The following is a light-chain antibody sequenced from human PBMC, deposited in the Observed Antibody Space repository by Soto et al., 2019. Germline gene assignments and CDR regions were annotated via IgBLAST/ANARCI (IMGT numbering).Light chain of an antibody. V-gene: IGKV3-15*01. Sequence: EIVVTQSPGTLSCSQPERATLSCRASQSVSSSYLAWYQQRPGQAPRLLIYGASTRATGIPARFSGSGSGTEFTLTISSLKSEAFAVYYCHHYNNWTHTFGGGTKVDIK. CDR1: QSVSSSY. J-gene: IGKJ4*01. CDR2: GAS. CDR3: HHYNNWTHT.